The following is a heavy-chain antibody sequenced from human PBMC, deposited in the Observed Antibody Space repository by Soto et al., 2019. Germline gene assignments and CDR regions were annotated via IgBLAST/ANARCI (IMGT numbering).Heavy chain of an antibody. V-gene: IGHV4-4*07. D-gene: IGHD2-2*01. Sequence: PSETLSLTCTVSGGSISSYYWSWIRQPAGKGLEWIGRIYTGGSTNYNPSLKSRVTMSVDTSKNQFSLKLSSVTAADTAVYYCARACSSNSCYDVFDYWGQGTLVTVSS. CDR3: ARACSSNSCYDVFDY. CDR1: GGSISSYY. J-gene: IGHJ4*02. CDR2: IYTGGST.